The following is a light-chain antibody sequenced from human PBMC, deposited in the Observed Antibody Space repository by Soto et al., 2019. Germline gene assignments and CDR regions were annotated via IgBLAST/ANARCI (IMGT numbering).Light chain of an antibody. CDR3: QQYGRSAIT. V-gene: IGKV3-20*01. J-gene: IGKJ5*01. Sequence: EIVMTQSPATLSVSPGERATLSCRASQSISSNLAWYQQKPGQAPRLLISGASSRATGIPDRFSGSGSGTDFTLTISRLEREDFALYYCQQYGRSAITFGQGTRLEIK. CDR1: QSISSN. CDR2: GAS.